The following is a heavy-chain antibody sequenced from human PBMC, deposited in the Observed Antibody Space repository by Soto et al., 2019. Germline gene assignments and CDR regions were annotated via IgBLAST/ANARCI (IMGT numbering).Heavy chain of an antibody. CDR2: ISYDGSNK. Sequence: QAQLVESGGGVVQPGRSLRLSCAASGFTFSSYAMHWVRQAPGKGLEWVAVISYDGSNKYYADSVKGRFTISRDNSKNTLYLQMNSLRGEETAVYYCARDSRGFGELLDGEFFNYWGQGTLVTVSS. CDR3: ARDSRGFGELLDGEFFNY. V-gene: IGHV3-30-3*01. D-gene: IGHD3-10*01. J-gene: IGHJ4*02. CDR1: GFTFSSYA.